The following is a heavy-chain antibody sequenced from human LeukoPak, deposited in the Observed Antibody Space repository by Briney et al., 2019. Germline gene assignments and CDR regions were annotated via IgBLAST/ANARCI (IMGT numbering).Heavy chain of an antibody. CDR1: GFTLSSYW. V-gene: IGHV3-74*01. CDR2: IKSDGITT. CDR3: AREGRALDY. Sequence: GGSLRLSCAASGFTLSSYWMHWVRQVPGKGLVWVSRIKSDGITTRYADSVKGRFTISRDNAKNTLYLQMNSLRAEDTAVYYCAREGRALDYWGQGTLVTVSS. J-gene: IGHJ4*02.